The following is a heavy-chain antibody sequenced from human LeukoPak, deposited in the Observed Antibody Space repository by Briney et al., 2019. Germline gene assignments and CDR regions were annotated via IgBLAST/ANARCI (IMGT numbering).Heavy chain of an antibody. CDR2: ISAYNGNT. V-gene: IGHV1-18*04. D-gene: IGHD1-26*01. CDR1: GYTFTTFY. CDR3: ARGYYPMGYFDY. J-gene: IGHJ4*02. Sequence: ASVKVSCKASGYTFTTFYMYWVRQAPGQGLEWMGWISAYNGNTNYAQKLQGRVTMTTDTSTSTAYMELRSLRSDDTAVYYCARGYYPMGYFDYWGQGTLVTVSS.